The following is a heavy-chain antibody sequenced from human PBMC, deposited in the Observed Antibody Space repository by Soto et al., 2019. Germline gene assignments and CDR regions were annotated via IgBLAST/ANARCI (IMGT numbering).Heavy chain of an antibody. V-gene: IGHV3-30*18. D-gene: IGHD3-3*01. CDR1: GCTIINHV. CDR3: AEDGGDDFWSGHIDF. Sequence: VSCTASGCTIINHVIRRILKDKIKGIEWVAVISYDGSNKYYADSVKVRFTISRDNSKNTLYLQMNSLRAEDTAVYFFAEDGGDDFWSGHIDFWGQGTLVTVSS. CDR2: ISYDGSNK. J-gene: IGHJ4*02.